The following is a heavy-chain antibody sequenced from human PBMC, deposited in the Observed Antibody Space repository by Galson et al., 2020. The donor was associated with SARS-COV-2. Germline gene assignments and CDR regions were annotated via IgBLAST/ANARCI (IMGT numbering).Heavy chain of an antibody. Sequence: SETLSLICSVSGGSVSSDSFCWSWIRQPPGKGLEWIGYIHHSGTTKYNPSLKSRVTTSVDTSKNHFSLKLTSVTAADTAVYYCARTKVLLWFGESNELYGLDVWGQGTTVTVSS. V-gene: IGHV4-61*01. CDR1: GGSVSSDSFC. CDR3: ARTKVLLWFGESNELYGLDV. J-gene: IGHJ6*02. D-gene: IGHD3-10*01. CDR2: IHHSGTT.